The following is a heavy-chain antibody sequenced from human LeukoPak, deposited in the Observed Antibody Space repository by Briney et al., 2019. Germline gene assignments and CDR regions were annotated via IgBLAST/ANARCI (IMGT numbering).Heavy chain of an antibody. CDR2: INAGNGNT. D-gene: IGHD3-10*01. J-gene: IGHJ4*02. CDR3: ARARLGSAREYTPIDF. Sequence: ASVKVSWKASGYSFTNYAIHWVRQAPGQRLEWMGWINAGNGNTKYSQKLQGRVIITRDTSASTVNMELSSLRSEDTAVYYCARARLGSAREYTPIDFWGQGSLVTVSS. V-gene: IGHV1-3*01. CDR1: GYSFTNYA.